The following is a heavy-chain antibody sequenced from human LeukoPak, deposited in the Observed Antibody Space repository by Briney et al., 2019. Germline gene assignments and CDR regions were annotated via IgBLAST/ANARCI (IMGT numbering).Heavy chain of an antibody. CDR3: ARDWFDGDYDRFDN. D-gene: IGHD4-17*01. V-gene: IGHV3-7*03. CDR1: GFTFSSYW. J-gene: IGHJ4*02. CDR2: INQDGSQK. Sequence: PGGSLRLSCAVSGFTFSSYWMSWFRQAPGKGLEWVANINQDGSQKFSVDSVKGRFTISRDSAKNSLSLQMNSLRVEDTAVYYCARDWFDGDYDRFDNWGQGTLVTVSS.